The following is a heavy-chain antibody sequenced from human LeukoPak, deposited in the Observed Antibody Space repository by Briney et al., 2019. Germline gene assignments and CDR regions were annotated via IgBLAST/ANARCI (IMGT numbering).Heavy chain of an antibody. CDR3: ARGGDTMIVEIQYFQH. CDR2: ISGSGSIT. V-gene: IGHV3-48*03. Sequence: GGSLRLSCAASGFTFSSYEMNWVRQAPGKGLEWVSYISGSGSITYYADSVKGRFTISRDNAKNSLYLQMNSLRAEDTAVYYCARGGDTMIVEIQYFQHWGQGTLVTVSS. D-gene: IGHD3-22*01. CDR1: GFTFSSYE. J-gene: IGHJ1*01.